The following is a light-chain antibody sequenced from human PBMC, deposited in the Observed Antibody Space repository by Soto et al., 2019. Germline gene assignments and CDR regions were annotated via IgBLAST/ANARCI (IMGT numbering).Light chain of an antibody. CDR2: GAS. CDR1: QSISTY. Sequence: AIRMTQSPSSLSAATGDRVTISCRASQSISTYLAWYQQKPGKAPKLLIYGASTLQSGVPSRFSGSGSGTDFTLTISCLQSEDFATYYCQHYNSYSEAFGQGTKV. J-gene: IGKJ1*01. CDR3: QHYNSYSEA. V-gene: IGKV1-8*01.